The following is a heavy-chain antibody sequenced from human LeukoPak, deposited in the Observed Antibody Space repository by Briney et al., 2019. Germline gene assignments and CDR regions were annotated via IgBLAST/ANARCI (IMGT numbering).Heavy chain of an antibody. Sequence: PPETLSLTCTVSGDSIKNYYWSWIRQPPGKTLEYLGNIHNSGDSNYNPSLTGRVTMSLDTSNNQFSLKLSSVTAADTALYYCARHKTGGTYPIDYWGQGILVTVSS. J-gene: IGHJ4*02. CDR2: IHNSGDS. CDR3: ARHKTGGTYPIDY. CDR1: GDSIKNYY. D-gene: IGHD1-26*01. V-gene: IGHV4-59*08.